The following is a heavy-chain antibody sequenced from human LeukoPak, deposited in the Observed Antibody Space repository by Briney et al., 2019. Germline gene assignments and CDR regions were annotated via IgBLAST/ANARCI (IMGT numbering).Heavy chain of an antibody. CDR2: IYYSGST. V-gene: IGHV4-30-4*01. D-gene: IGHD2-15*01. Sequence: SETLSLTCTVSGGSISSGDYYWSWIRQPPGKGLEWIGYIYYSGSTYYNPSLKSRVTISVDTSKNQFSLKLSSVTAADTAVYYCARDLRSPYYPLAVSGGTSDIWGQGTMVTVSS. CDR3: ARDLRSPYYPLAVSGGTSDI. J-gene: IGHJ3*02. CDR1: GGSISSGDYY.